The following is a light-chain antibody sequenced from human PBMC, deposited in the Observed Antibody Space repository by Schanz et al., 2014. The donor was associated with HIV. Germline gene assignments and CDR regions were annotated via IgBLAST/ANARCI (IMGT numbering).Light chain of an antibody. CDR1: QNVRSSS. J-gene: IGKJ1*01. V-gene: IGKV3-20*01. CDR3: QQYGSLPWT. Sequence: EIVLTQSPGTLSLSPGERASLSCRASQNVRSSSLAWYQQKPGQAPRLLIFGASNRAIGIPDRFSGSESGTDFTLTISRVEPEDYAVYHCQQYGSLPWTFGQGTKVEVK. CDR2: GAS.